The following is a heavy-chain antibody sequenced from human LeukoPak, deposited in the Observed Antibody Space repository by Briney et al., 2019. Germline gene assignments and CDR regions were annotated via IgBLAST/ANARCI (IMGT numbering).Heavy chain of an antibody. CDR3: ARGGLQLLAPLDY. V-gene: IGHV1-46*01. Sequence: ASVKVSCKASGYTFTSYYMHWVRQAPGQGLEWVGIINPSAGSTSYAQKFQGRVTMTRDTSTSTVYMELSSLRSEDTAVHYCARGGLQLLAPLDYWGQGTLVTVSS. CDR2: INPSAGST. J-gene: IGHJ4*02. D-gene: IGHD5-18*01. CDR1: GYTFTSYY.